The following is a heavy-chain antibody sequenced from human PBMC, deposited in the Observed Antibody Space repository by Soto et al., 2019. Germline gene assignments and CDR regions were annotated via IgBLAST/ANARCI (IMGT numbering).Heavy chain of an antibody. CDR3: ARGVFYYYGSSGYSPDY. D-gene: IGHD3-22*01. V-gene: IGHV3-30-3*01. CDR2: ISFDGSKK. J-gene: IGHJ4*02. Sequence: QVQLVESGGGVVQPGRSLRLSCEGSGFTSSSYVMHWVRQAPGKGLEWVALISFDGSKKNYADSVKGRFTISRDNSKNMMYLQMYSLRPEDTAVYYCARGVFYYYGSSGYSPDYWGQGTLVIVSS. CDR1: GFTSSSYV.